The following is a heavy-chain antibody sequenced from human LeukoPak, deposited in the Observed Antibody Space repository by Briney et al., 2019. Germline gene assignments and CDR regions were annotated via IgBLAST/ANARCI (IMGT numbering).Heavy chain of an antibody. V-gene: IGHV4-59*08. CDR3: ARAVSGRFDY. CDR2: IYYSGST. J-gene: IGHJ4*02. Sequence: KSSETLSLTCTVSGGSMSPYHWGWIRQPPGKGLEWTGYIYYSGSTNYNPSLNSRVTISADTSKNQFSLRLSSVTAADTAIYYCARAVSGRFDYWGQGTLVTVSS. CDR1: GGSMSPYH. D-gene: IGHD6-19*01.